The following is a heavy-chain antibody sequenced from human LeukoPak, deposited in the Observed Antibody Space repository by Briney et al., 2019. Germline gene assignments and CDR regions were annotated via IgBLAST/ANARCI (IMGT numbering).Heavy chain of an antibody. J-gene: IGHJ4*02. CDR3: ATAIGYLTLYYFDY. D-gene: IGHD3-9*01. CDR1: GDSISSITYH. Sequence: SETLSLTCSVSGDSISSITYHWAWIRQPPGKGLEWIGSIYYSGSTYYNPSLKSRVTISVDTSKNQFSLRLSSVTAADTAVYYCATAIGYLTLYYFDYWGQGTLVTVSS. V-gene: IGHV4-39*07. CDR2: IYYSGST.